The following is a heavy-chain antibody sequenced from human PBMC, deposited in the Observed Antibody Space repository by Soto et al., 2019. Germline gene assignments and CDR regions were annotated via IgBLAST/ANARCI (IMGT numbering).Heavy chain of an antibody. CDR2: IGTAGDT. CDR3: ARDPGYGGNLGWYFDL. D-gene: IGHD2-21*02. V-gene: IGHV3-13*01. CDR1: GFTFSSYD. Sequence: EVQLVESGGGLVQPGGSLRLSCAASGFTFSSYDMHWVRQATGKGLEWVSAIGTAGDTYYPGSVKGRFTISRENAKNSLYLQMISLRAGDTAVYYCARDPGYGGNLGWYFDLWGRGTLVTVSS. J-gene: IGHJ2*01.